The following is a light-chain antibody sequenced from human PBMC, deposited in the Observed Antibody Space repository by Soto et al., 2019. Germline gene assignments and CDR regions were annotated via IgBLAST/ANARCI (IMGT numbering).Light chain of an antibody. J-gene: IGKJ4*01. Sequence: ETVLTQSPATLSLSPGETATLSCRASEYVDIYLAWYQQKPGQAPRLLIYHASNRATGIPARFSGSGSGTDFTLTISSLEPEASAVYSCQQRRNWPPLTFGGGTRVEIK. V-gene: IGKV3-11*01. CDR3: QQRRNWPPLT. CDR2: HAS. CDR1: EYVDIY.